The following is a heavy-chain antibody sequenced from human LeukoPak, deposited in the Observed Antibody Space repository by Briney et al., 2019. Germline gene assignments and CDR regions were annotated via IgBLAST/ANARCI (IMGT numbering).Heavy chain of an antibody. V-gene: IGHV4-34*01. D-gene: IGHD6-19*01. CDR3: ATSAEEQWLVRDY. J-gene: IGHJ4*02. Sequence: SETLSLTCAVYGGSFSGYYWSWIRQPPGKGLEWIGEINHSGSTNYNPSLKSRVTISVDTSKNQFSLKLSSVTAADTAVYYCATSAEEQWLVRDYWGQGTLVTVSS. CDR1: GGSFSGYY. CDR2: INHSGST.